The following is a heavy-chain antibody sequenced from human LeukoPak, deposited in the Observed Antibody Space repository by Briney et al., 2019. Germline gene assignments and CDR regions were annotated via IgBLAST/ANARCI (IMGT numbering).Heavy chain of an antibody. Sequence: GGSLRLSCAASGFTVSSNYMSWVRQAPRKGLAGVAVIYSGGSTSYPDSVKGRFTISRDNSKNTLYLQMNSLRAEDTAVYYCAGDLGYYYGSGSLTWGQGTLVTVSS. V-gene: IGHV3-53*01. D-gene: IGHD3-10*01. CDR3: AGDLGYYYGSGSLT. CDR1: GFTVSSNY. J-gene: IGHJ5*02. CDR2: IYSGGST.